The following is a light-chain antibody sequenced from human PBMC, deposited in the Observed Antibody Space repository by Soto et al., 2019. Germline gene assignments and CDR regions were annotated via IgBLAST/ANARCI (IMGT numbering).Light chain of an antibody. J-gene: IGLJ2*01. V-gene: IGLV2-8*01. CDR2: EVS. CDR3: SSYAGNNVV. Sequence: QSALTQPPSASGSPGQTVIISCTGTSSDVGAYNYVYWYQQYPGKAPKVIIYEVSKRPSGVPDRFSGSKSGNTASLTVSGLQAEDEADYYCSSYAGNNVVFGGGTKLTVL. CDR1: SSDVGAYNY.